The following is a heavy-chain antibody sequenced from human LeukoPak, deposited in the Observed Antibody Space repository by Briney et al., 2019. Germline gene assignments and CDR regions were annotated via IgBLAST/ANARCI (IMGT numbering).Heavy chain of an antibody. D-gene: IGHD5-18*01. J-gene: IGHJ6*03. CDR3: ARVANRVDTAMVLYYYYYMDV. V-gene: IGHV4-4*07. CDR1: GGSISSYY. Sequence: SETLSLTCTVSGGSISSYYWSWIRQPAGKGLEWIGRIYTSGSTNYNPSLKSRVTMSVDTSKNQFSLKLSSVTAADTAVYYCARVANRVDTAMVLYYYYYMDVWGKGTTVTVSS. CDR2: IYTSGST.